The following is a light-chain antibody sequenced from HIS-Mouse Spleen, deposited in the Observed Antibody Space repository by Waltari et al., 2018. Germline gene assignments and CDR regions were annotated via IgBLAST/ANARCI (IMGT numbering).Light chain of an antibody. Sequence: QSALTQPASVSGSPGQSITISCTGTSSDVGGYNYVSWYQQHPGKAPNLMIYDVSNRPSGVSNLFSGSKSGNTASLTISGLQAEDEADYYCSSYTSSSTLVFGTGTKVTVL. CDR1: SSDVGGYNY. CDR2: DVS. V-gene: IGLV2-14*03. CDR3: SSYTSSSTLV. J-gene: IGLJ1*01.